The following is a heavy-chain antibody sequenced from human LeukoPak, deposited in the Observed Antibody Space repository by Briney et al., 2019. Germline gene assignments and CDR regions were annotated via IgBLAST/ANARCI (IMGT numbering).Heavy chain of an antibody. CDR1: GYTFTSYY. J-gene: IGHJ4*02. CDR2: INPSGGST. D-gene: IGHD3-22*01. Sequence: ASVTVSCTASGYTFTSYYMHWVRQAPGQGLEWMGIINPSGGSTSYAQKFQGRVTMTRDTSTSTVYMELSSLRSEDTAVYYCASSQAEITQSYYYDSSEGDFDYWGQGTLVTVSS. V-gene: IGHV1-46*01. CDR3: ASSQAEITQSYYYDSSEGDFDY.